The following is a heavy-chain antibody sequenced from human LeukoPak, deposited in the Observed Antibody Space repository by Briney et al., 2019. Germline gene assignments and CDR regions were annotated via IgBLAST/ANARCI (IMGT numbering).Heavy chain of an antibody. Sequence: SETLSLTCTVSGGSISRYYWSWIRQPPGKGLEWIGYIYYSGSTNYDPSLKSRVTISVDTSKNQFSLKLTSVTAADTAVYYCARGQGQWELLQLREYAFDIWGQGTMVTVSS. CDR2: IYYSGST. CDR3: ARGQGQWELLQLREYAFDI. J-gene: IGHJ3*02. D-gene: IGHD1-26*01. CDR1: GGSISRYY. V-gene: IGHV4-59*01.